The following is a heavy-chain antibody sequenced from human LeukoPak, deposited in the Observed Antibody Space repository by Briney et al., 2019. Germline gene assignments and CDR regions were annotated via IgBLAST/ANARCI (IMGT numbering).Heavy chain of an antibody. J-gene: IGHJ5*02. Sequence: SETLSLTCAVYGGSFSGYYWSWIRQSPGKGLEWIGEINHSGSTNYNPSLKSRVTISVDTSKNQFSLKLSSVTAADTAVYYCARHSLRPDYYGSGAYNWFDPWGQGTLVTVSS. D-gene: IGHD3-10*01. CDR2: INHSGST. CDR3: ARHSLRPDYYGSGAYNWFDP. CDR1: GGSFSGYY. V-gene: IGHV4-34*01.